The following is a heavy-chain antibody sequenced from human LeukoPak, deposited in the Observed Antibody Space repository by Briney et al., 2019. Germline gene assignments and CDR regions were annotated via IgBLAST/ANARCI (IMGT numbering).Heavy chain of an antibody. CDR1: GGTFSRYA. CDR3: TRDAAIYESSGYYYLW. D-gene: IGHD3-22*01. V-gene: IGHV1-69*13. Sequence: GASVKVSCKAFGGTFSRYAISWVRQAPGQGLECMGGITPMFGAANYAQKFQGRVTITADESTSTAYMELSSLRYEDTAVYYCTRDAAIYESSGYYYLWWSQDTLVTVSS. CDR2: ITPMFGAA. J-gene: IGHJ1*01.